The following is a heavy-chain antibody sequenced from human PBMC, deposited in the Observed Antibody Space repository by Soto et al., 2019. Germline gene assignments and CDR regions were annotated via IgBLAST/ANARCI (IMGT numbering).Heavy chain of an antibody. J-gene: IGHJ3*02. V-gene: IGHV3-33*01. CDR3: ASFWVTAFDS. CDR2: IWYDGSNK. Sequence: GGSLRLSCAAPGFTFSSYGMHWVRQAPGKGLEWVAVIWYDGSNKYYADSVKGRFTISRDNSKNTLYLQMNSLRAEDTAVYYCASFWVTAFDSWGQGTMVTVSS. D-gene: IGHD2-21*02. CDR1: GFTFSSYG.